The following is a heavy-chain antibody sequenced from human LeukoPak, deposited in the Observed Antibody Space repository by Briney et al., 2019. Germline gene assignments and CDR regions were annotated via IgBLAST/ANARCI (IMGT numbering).Heavy chain of an antibody. J-gene: IGHJ4*02. Sequence: SETLSLTCTVSGGSISSGSYYWSWIRQPAGKGLEWIGRIYTSGSTNYNPSLKSRVTISVDTSKNQFSLKLSSVTAADTAVYYCASSSGWYDGAYFDYWGQGTLVTVSS. CDR1: GGSISSGSYY. D-gene: IGHD6-19*01. CDR2: IYTSGST. CDR3: ASSSGWYDGAYFDY. V-gene: IGHV4-61*02.